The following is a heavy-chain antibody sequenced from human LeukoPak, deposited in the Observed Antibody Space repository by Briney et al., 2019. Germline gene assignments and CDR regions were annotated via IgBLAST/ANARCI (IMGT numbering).Heavy chain of an antibody. D-gene: IGHD3-10*01. CDR3: AKYASGSLVV. J-gene: IGHJ4*02. Sequence: SETLSLTCSVSGGSIISSYFWSWIRQPAGKGLEWIGCIYHTGITDFNPSLKTRVTMSVDTSKNQFSLNLNSVTAADTAVYYCAKYASGSLVVWGQGTLVTVSS. CDR1: GGSIISSYF. V-gene: IGHV4-4*07. CDR2: IYHTGIT.